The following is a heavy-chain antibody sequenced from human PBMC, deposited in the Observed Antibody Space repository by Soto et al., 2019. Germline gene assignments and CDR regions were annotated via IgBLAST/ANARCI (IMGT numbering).Heavy chain of an antibody. V-gene: IGHV1-2*02. CDR3: ARSLLDEYSSSWRSAYYGMDV. CDR1: GFTFSAYY. J-gene: IGHJ6*02. D-gene: IGHD6-13*01. Sequence: QVPLVQSGAELKKPGASVKVSCKASGFTFSAYYIYWVRQAPGHGLEWNGRINPNSGGTNNAQKFQGRVTMTRDTSTSTVYMELSALIPDDTAVYYCARSLLDEYSSSWRSAYYGMDVWGQGTTVTVSS. CDR2: INPNSGGT.